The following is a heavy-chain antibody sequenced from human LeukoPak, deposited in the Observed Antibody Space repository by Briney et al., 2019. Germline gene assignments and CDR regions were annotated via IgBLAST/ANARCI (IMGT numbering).Heavy chain of an antibody. J-gene: IGHJ6*03. V-gene: IGHV1-69*01. CDR3: ARSPSTYYDFWSANYYMDV. CDR1: GGTFSSYA. D-gene: IGHD3-3*01. Sequence: SVTVSCKASGGTFSSYAISWVRQAPGQGLEWMGGIIPIFGTANYAQKFQGRVTITADESTSTAYMELSSLRSEDTAVYYCARSPSTYYDFWSANYYMDVWGKGTTVTVSS. CDR2: IIPIFGTA.